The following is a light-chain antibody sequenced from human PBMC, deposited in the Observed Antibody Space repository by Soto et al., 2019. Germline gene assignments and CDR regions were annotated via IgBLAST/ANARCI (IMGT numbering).Light chain of an antibody. V-gene: IGKV3-15*01. J-gene: IGKJ4*01. Sequence: EIVMTQSPATLSVSPGERATLSCMASQSVSINLAWYQQKRGQAPRLLIYGASTRATGTTARFSGSGSGTEFTLTISSLQSEDLAVYYCQQYNNWPLTFGGGTKVEI. CDR3: QQYNNWPLT. CDR1: QSVSIN. CDR2: GAS.